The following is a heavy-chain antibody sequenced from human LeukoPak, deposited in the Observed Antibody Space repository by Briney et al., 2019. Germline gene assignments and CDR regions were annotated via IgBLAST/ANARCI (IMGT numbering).Heavy chain of an antibody. D-gene: IGHD2-2*01. V-gene: IGHV1-2*02. CDR3: ARDIRGDCSSTSCLNWFDP. J-gene: IGHJ5*02. CDR2: INPNSGGT. Sequence: SVTVSCMASGYTFIGYYMLWVRQAPGHGLEWMGWINPNSGGTNYAQKFQGRVTMTRDTSISKAYMKLSSLRSDDTAVYYCARDIRGDCSSTSCLNWFDPWGQGTLVTVSS. CDR1: GYTFIGYY.